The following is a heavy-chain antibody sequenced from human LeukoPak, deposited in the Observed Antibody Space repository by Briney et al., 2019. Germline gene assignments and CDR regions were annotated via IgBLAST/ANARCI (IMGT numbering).Heavy chain of an antibody. D-gene: IGHD6-13*01. J-gene: IGHJ4*02. CDR2: ISYDGSNK. V-gene: IGHV3-30*19. CDR1: GFTFSSYG. CDR3: ARDSNGYSSSWFDY. Sequence: GGSLRLSCAASGFTFSSYGMRWVRQAPGKGLEWVAVISYDGSNKYYADSVKGRFTISRDNSKNTLYLQMNSLRAEDTAVYYCARDSNGYSSSWFDYWGQGTLVTVSS.